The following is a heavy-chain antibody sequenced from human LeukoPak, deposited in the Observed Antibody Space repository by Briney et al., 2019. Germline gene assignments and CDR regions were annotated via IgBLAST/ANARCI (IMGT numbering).Heavy chain of an antibody. V-gene: IGHV4-31*03. Sequence: PSETLSLTCTVSGGSISSGGYYWSWIRQHPGKGLEWIGYIYYSGSTYYNPSLKSRVTISVDTSKNQFSLKLSSVTAADTAVYYCARDHHGSGSYGAYYYGMDVWGQGTTVTVSS. CDR3: ARDHHGSGSYGAYYYGMDV. J-gene: IGHJ6*02. D-gene: IGHD3-10*01. CDR2: IYYSGST. CDR1: GGSISSGGYY.